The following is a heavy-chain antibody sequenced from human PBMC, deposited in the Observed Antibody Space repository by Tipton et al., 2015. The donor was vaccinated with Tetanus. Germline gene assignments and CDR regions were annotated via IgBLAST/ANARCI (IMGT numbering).Heavy chain of an antibody. V-gene: IGHV4-39*01. Sequence: TLFLTCTVSGGSISSSSYYWGWIRQPPGKGLEWIGSIYYSGSTYYNPSLKSRVTISVDTSKNQFSLKLSSVTAADTAAYYCARHQCEGFLEWLLSSFDYWGQGTLVTVSS. J-gene: IGHJ4*02. CDR3: ARHQCEGFLEWLLSSFDY. CDR2: IYYSGST. CDR1: GGSISSSSYY. D-gene: IGHD3-3*01.